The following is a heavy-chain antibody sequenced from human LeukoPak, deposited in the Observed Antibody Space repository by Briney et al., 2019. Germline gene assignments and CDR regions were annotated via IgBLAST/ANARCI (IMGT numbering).Heavy chain of an antibody. CDR1: GFTFSSYG. Sequence: GWSLRLSCAASGFTFSSYGMHWVRQAPGKGLEWVAVISYDGSNKYYADSVKGRFTISRDNSKNTLYLQMNSLRAEDTAVYYCAKGTKWEDNYYFDYWGQGTLVTVSS. CDR3: AKGTKWEDNYYFDY. CDR2: ISYDGSNK. V-gene: IGHV3-30*18. D-gene: IGHD1-1*01. J-gene: IGHJ4*02.